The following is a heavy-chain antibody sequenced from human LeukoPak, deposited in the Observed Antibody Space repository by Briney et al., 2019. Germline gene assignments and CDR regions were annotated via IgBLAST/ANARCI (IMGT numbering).Heavy chain of an antibody. D-gene: IGHD4-17*01. CDR3: ARDPTTVTKGLDI. Sequence: PSETLSLTCAVSGGSISSYYWSWIRQPPGRALEWIGYIYFSGTTNYNPSLKSRVTISVDTSKNQFSLKLSSVTAADTAVYYCARDPTTVTKGLDIWGKGTMVTVSS. CDR2: IYFSGTT. V-gene: IGHV4-59*01. J-gene: IGHJ3*02. CDR1: GGSISSYY.